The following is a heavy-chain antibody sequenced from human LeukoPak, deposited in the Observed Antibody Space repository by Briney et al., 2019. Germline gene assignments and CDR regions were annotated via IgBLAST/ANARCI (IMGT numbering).Heavy chain of an antibody. V-gene: IGHV3-53*01. J-gene: IGHJ4*02. CDR2: IYSGGST. D-gene: IGHD3-3*01. CDR3: ARGNYYDFWSGYYRYYYFDY. CDR1: GFTVSSNY. Sequence: GGSLRLSCAASGFTVSSNYMSWVRQAPGKGLEWVSVIYSGGSTYYADSVKGRFTISRDNSKNTLYLQMNSLRAEDTAVYYCARGNYYDFWSGYYRYYYFDYWGQGTLVSVSS.